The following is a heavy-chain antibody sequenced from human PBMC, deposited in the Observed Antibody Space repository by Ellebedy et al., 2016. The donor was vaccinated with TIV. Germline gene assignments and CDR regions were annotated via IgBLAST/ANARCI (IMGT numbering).Heavy chain of an antibody. CDR2: INQDATKT. V-gene: IGHV3-7*01. CDR3: ATDGSYGDYLSPAHASVM. D-gene: IGHD4-17*01. J-gene: IGHJ3*02. Sequence: GGSLRLSCAASGFSFVSYWMTWVRQAPGKGLEWVANINQDATKTFYVDSVEGRFTISRDNAKNSLFLQMNSLGVEDTAVYYCATDGSYGDYLSPAHASVMWGQGTLVSVSS. CDR1: GFSFVSYW.